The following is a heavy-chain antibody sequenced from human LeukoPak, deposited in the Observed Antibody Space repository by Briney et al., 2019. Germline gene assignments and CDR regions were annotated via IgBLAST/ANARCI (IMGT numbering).Heavy chain of an antibody. CDR3: ASLSRGYYYYYYMDV. V-gene: IGHV4-39*07. Sequence: SETLSLTCTVSGGSVSSNSYYRGWIRQPPGKGLEWIGSVYHSGTTYYNPSLRSRVTISVDTSKNQFSLKLSSVTAADTAVYYCASLSRGYYYYYYMDVWGKGTTVTVSS. J-gene: IGHJ6*03. CDR1: GGSVSSNSYY. CDR2: VYHSGTT.